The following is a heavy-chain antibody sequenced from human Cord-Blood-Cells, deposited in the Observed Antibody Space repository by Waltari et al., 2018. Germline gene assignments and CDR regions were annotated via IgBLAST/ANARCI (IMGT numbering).Heavy chain of an antibody. Sequence: QLQLQESGTGLVKPSETLSLTCPVSGGSIRSSRYYWGWLRQPPGTGLGWFGSIYYRGSTYYNPSLKSRVTISVDTSKNQFSLKLSSVTAADTAVYYCARLKDYYGSGSYYYYYYYMDVWGKGTTVTVSS. V-gene: IGHV4-39*07. CDR2: IYYRGST. CDR3: ARLKDYYGSGSYYYYYYYMDV. CDR1: GGSIRSSRYY. J-gene: IGHJ6*03. D-gene: IGHD3-10*01.